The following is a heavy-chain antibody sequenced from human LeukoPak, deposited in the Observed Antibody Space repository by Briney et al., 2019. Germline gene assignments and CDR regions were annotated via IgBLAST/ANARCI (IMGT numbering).Heavy chain of an antibody. D-gene: IGHD1-26*01. Sequence: SVKVSCKASGCTFSTYAINWVRQAPGQGLEWMGGIIPILGTANYAQKFQGRVTITTDESTSTAYMDLSSLRSEDTAIYYCARVLVGAKAFDIWGQGTMVTVSS. J-gene: IGHJ3*02. CDR1: GCTFSTYA. V-gene: IGHV1-69*05. CDR2: IIPILGTA. CDR3: ARVLVGAKAFDI.